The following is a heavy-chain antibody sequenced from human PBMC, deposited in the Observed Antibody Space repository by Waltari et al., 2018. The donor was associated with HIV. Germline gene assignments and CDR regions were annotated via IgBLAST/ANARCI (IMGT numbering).Heavy chain of an antibody. J-gene: IGHJ4*02. Sequence: QVQLVQSGAEVKKPGASVKVSCKASGYTFTGYYIHWVRQAPGQGLEWMGCINPNSVGTNYAQKVQGRVTMTRDTSTSTSYMELNRLRSDDTAVYYCARGIRLVWGQGTLVTVSS. CDR1: GYTFTGYY. CDR3: ARGIRLV. CDR2: INPNSVGT. V-gene: IGHV1-2*02. D-gene: IGHD1-20*01.